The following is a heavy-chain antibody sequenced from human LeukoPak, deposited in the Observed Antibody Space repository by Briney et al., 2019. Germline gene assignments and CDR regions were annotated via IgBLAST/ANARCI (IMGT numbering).Heavy chain of an antibody. Sequence: PSETLSLTCTASGASLSSAHGWSWIRQPPGKGLEWIGYSQNSGCTNCNPSLKSRVAISVDTSKNQFSLKLSSVTAADTAIYYCARDYSGSLDYWGQGILVTVTS. J-gene: IGHJ4*02. CDR3: ARDYSGSLDY. V-gene: IGHV4-61*01. D-gene: IGHD3-10*01. CDR1: GASLSSAHG. CDR2: SQNSGCT.